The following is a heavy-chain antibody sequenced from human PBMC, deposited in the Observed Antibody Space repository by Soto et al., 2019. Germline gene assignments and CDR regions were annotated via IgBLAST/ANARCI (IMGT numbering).Heavy chain of an antibody. D-gene: IGHD1-26*01. CDR1: GGTFSSYA. CDR3: ARGAGLIPLDGYTGSYSDI. V-gene: IGHV1-69*13. Sequence: GASVKVSCKASGGTFSSYAISWVRQAPGQGLEWMGGVIPIFGTANYAQKFQGRVTITADESTSTAYMELSSLRSEYTAVYYCARGAGLIPLDGYTGSYSDIWGQGTMVTVSS. CDR2: VIPIFGTA. J-gene: IGHJ3*02.